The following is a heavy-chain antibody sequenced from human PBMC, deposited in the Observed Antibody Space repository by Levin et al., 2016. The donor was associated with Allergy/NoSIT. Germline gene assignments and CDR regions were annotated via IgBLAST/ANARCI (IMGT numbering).Heavy chain of an antibody. CDR1: GGSITSGDYY. V-gene: IGHV4-30-4*01. J-gene: IGHJ4*02. Sequence: SETLSLTCTVSGGSITSGDYYWSWIRQPPGKGLEWIGYIYSSGSTYYNPSLKSRVTISVDTSKIQFSLKLSSVTAADTAVYHCARGLLYDSYFDLWGQGTLVTVSS. D-gene: IGHD3-22*01. CDR3: ARGLLYDSYFDL. CDR2: IYSSGST.